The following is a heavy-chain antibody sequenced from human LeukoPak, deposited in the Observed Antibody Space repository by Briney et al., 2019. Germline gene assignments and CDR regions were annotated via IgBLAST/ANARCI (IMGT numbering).Heavy chain of an antibody. J-gene: IGHJ1*01. CDR3: AKAPYDSSGYYYVSYYFQH. D-gene: IGHD3-22*01. CDR1: GFTFSSYA. Sequence: GGSLRLSCAASGFTFSSYAMSWVRQAPGKGLEWVSAISGSGGSTYYADSVKGRFTISGDNSKNTLYLQMNSLRAEDTAVYYCAKAPYDSSGYYYVSYYFQHWGQGTLVTVSP. V-gene: IGHV3-23*01. CDR2: ISGSGGST.